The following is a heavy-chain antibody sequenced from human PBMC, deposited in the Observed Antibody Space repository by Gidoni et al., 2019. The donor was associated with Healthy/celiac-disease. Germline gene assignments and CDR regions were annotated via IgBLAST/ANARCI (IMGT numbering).Heavy chain of an antibody. CDR3: ARHFYYGSGLYIDY. J-gene: IGHJ4*02. CDR1: GFTFSSYG. V-gene: IGHV3-33*01. Sequence: QVQLVESGGGVVQPGRSLRLSCAASGFTFSSYGMHWVRQAPGKGLEWVAVIWYDGSNKYYADSGKGRFTISRDNSKNPLYLQMNSLRAEDTAVYYCARHFYYGSGLYIDYWGQGTLVTVSS. D-gene: IGHD3-10*01. CDR2: IWYDGSNK.